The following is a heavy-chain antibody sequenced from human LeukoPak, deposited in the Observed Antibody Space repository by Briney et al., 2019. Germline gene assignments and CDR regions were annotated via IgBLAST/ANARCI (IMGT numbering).Heavy chain of an antibody. CDR1: GFTFSNYK. CDR3: ARVAYCAGDCHHMDS. Sequence: GGSLRFSGAASGFTFSNYKMNWVRQAPGKGLEWVSYISSSGGTMYYADSVKGRFTISRDNAKNSLYLQMNSLRAEDTAVYYCARVAYCAGDCHHMDSWGQGTLVTVSS. V-gene: IGHV3-48*03. J-gene: IGHJ4*02. D-gene: IGHD2-21*02. CDR2: ISSSGGTM.